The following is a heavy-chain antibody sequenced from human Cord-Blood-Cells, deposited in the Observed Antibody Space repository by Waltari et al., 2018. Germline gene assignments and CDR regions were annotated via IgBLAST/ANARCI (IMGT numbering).Heavy chain of an antibody. CDR2: INPNSGGT. J-gene: IGHJ4*02. CDR1: GYTFTGYY. V-gene: IGHV1-2*02. D-gene: IGHD5-12*01. Sequence: QVQLVQSGAEVKKPGASVKVSCKASGYTFTGYYMHWVRQAPGQGLEWMGWINPNSGGTNDAQKFQGRVTMTRDTSISTAYMELSRLRSDDTAVYYCARDPLDSGYDYDYWGQGTLVTVSS. CDR3: ARDPLDSGYDYDY.